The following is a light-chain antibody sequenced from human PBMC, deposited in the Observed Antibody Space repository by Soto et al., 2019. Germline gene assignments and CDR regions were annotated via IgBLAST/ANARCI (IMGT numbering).Light chain of an antibody. J-gene: IGKJ2*01. CDR3: QQYDNWPPYT. CDR1: QSVSNN. CDR2: GAF. V-gene: IGKV3-15*01. Sequence: ETVMTQSPATLSVSPGERATLSCTASQSVSNNLAWYQQKPGRAPRLLIYGAFTRATGVPARFSGSGSGTEFTLTISSLQSEDFAVYYCQQYDNWPPYTFGQGTKLEIK.